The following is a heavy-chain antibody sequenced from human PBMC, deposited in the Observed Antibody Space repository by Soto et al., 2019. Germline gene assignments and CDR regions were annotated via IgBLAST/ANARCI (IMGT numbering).Heavy chain of an antibody. V-gene: IGHV5-10-1*01. CDR1: GYTFTSHY. CDR3: ARLGYCSSTSCYPPQINYGMDV. D-gene: IGHD2-2*01. CDR2: IDPSDSYT. J-gene: IGHJ6*02. Sequence: KVSCKASGYTFTSHYMHWVRQAPGQGLEWMGRIDPSDSYTNYSPSFQGHVTISADKSISTAYLQWSSLKASDTAMYYCARLGYCSSTSCYPPQINYGMDVWGQGTTVTVSS.